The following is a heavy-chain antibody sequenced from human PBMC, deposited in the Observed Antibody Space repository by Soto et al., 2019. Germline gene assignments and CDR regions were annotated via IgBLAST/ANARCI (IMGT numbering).Heavy chain of an antibody. CDR2: ISYDGSNK. Sequence: QVQLVESGGGVVQPGRSLRLSCAASGFTFSSYGMHWVRQAPGKGLEWVAVISYDGSNKYYADSVKGRFTISRDNSKNTLYLQMNSLRAEDTDVYYCAKPPVEGWIYYYGMDVWGQGTTVTVSS. CDR1: GFTFSSYG. D-gene: IGHD5-12*01. J-gene: IGHJ6*02. V-gene: IGHV3-30*18. CDR3: AKPPVEGWIYYYGMDV.